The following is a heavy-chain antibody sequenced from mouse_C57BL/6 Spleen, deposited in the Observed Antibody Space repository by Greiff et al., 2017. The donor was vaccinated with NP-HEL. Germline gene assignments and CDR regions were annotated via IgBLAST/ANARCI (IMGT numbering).Heavy chain of an antibody. CDR3: ARDGPAWFAY. CDR1: GFTFSDYG. D-gene: IGHD2-3*01. J-gene: IGHJ3*01. Sequence: DVMLVESGGGLVKPGGSLKLSCAASGFTFSDYGMHWVRQAPEKGLEWVAYISSGSSTIYYADTVKGRFTISRDNAKNTLFLQMTSLRSEDTAMYYCARDGPAWFAYWGQGTLVTVSA. V-gene: IGHV5-17*01. CDR2: ISSGSSTI.